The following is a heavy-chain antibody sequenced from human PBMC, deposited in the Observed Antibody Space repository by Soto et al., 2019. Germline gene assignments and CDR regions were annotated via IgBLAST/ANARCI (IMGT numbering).Heavy chain of an antibody. CDR2: ISYDGSNK. V-gene: IGHV3-30-3*01. D-gene: IGHD3-10*01. CDR3: AREDYYGSGSYYKNYYYYGMDV. CDR1: GLTVSSYA. Sequence: RFLRLTCPASGLTVSSYAMHWFRQGQAKGLEWVAVISYDGSNKYYADSVKGRFTISRDNSKNTLYLQMNSLRAEDTAVYYCAREDYYGSGSYYKNYYYYGMDVWGQGT. J-gene: IGHJ6*02.